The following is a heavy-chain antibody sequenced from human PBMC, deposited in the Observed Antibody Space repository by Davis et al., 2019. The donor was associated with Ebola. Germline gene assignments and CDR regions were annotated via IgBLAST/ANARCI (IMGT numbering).Heavy chain of an antibody. CDR3: ASLRRTITGMDDGYDI. CDR1: GYDFTSSW. J-gene: IGHJ3*02. Sequence: GGSLRLSCKGSGYDFTSSWIAWVRLMPGKGLEWMGIIFPRDSDTRYSPSFQGQVRISVDKSTKTAFLQWSSLRASDTAMYYCASLRRTITGMDDGYDIWGQGTMVTVSS. V-gene: IGHV5-51*01. CDR2: IFPRDSDT. D-gene: IGHD2-8*02.